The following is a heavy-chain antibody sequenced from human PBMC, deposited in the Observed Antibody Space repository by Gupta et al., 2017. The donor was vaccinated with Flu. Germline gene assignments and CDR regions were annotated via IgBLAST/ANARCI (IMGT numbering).Heavy chain of an antibody. CDR3: AKAETVELRSQNYYYGMDG. CDR1: GFTFSGYA. D-gene: IGHD1-7*01. Sequence: EVQPLESGGCLVQPGGSLRLSCAASGFTFSGYAVSWVRQAPGKGLEWVSAISGSGGSTDYADSMRGRFTINSNKSKNTQSLQMNIVRAEDTAVYNCAKAETVELRSQNYYYGMDGWGQGTTVTVSS. CDR2: ISGSGGST. J-gene: IGHJ6*02. V-gene: IGHV3-23*01.